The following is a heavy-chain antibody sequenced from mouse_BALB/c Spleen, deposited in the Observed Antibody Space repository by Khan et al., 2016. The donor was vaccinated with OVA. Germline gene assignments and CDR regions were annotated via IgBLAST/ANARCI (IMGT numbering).Heavy chain of an antibody. CDR3: ASPTKECYFDY. CDR1: GFDFSRYW. CDR2: INPASSTI. J-gene: IGHJ2*01. Sequence: EVKLLESGGGLVQPGGSLKLSCAASGFDFSRYWMTWVRQAPGKGLEWIGEINPASSTINYTPSLKNTFIISRDNAKNTLFLQISKVRSEDTALYYCASPTKECYFDYWGQCITLTVSS. V-gene: IGHV4-1*02.